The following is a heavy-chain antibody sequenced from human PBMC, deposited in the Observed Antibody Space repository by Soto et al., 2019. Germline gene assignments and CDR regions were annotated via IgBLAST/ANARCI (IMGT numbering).Heavy chain of an antibody. J-gene: IGHJ2*01. CDR3: TRHALQYCGGDCYLLPYFDL. Sequence: EVQLVESGGGLVQPGGSLKLSCAASGFTFSGSAMHWVRQASGKGLEWVGRIRSKANGYATAYAASVKGRFTISRDDSQNTAYLQMNSLKTEDTAVYYCTRHALQYCGGDCYLLPYFDLWGRGTLVTVSS. CDR2: IRSKANGYAT. CDR1: GFTFSGSA. D-gene: IGHD2-21*02. V-gene: IGHV3-73*02.